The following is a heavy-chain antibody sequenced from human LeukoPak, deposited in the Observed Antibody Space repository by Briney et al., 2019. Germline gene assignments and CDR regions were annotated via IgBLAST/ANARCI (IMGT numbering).Heavy chain of an antibody. Sequence: GGSLRLSCKASGFSFSDFAMTWVRQAPGKGLEWVSTMSGRGDSTYYADSVKGRFTASRDNSDNTLYLHMNSLRAEDTAVYFCANPDSSGFYFSMRFDFWGQGTLVTVSS. D-gene: IGHD3-22*01. CDR3: ANPDSSGFYFSMRFDF. CDR2: MSGRGDST. CDR1: GFSFSDFA. V-gene: IGHV3-23*01. J-gene: IGHJ4*02.